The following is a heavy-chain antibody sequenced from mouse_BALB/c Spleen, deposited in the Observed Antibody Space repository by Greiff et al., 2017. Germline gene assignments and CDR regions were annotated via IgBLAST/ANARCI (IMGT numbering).Heavy chain of an antibody. J-gene: IGHJ1*01. CDR3: ANYYGSSYGYFDV. D-gene: IGHD1-1*01. V-gene: IGHV5-4*02. Sequence: EVKLMESGGGLVKPGGSLKLSCAASGFTFSDYYMYWVRQTPEKRLEWVATISDGGSYTYYPDSVKGRFTISRDNAKNNLYLQMSSLKSEDTAMYYCANYYGSSYGYFDVWGAGTTVTVSS. CDR2: ISDGGSYT. CDR1: GFTFSDYY.